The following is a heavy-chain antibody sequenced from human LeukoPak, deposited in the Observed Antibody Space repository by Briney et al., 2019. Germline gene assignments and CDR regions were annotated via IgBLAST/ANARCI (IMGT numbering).Heavy chain of an antibody. CDR3: AKSITMIVVVITPIDY. CDR2: IKHDGSEK. J-gene: IGHJ4*02. Sequence: GGSLRLSCAASGFTFSSYWMSWVRQAPGKGPEWVANIKHDGSEKYYVDSVKGRFAISRDNAKNTLYLQMNSLRAEDTAVYYCAKSITMIVVVITPIDYWGQGTLVTVSS. V-gene: IGHV3-7*01. D-gene: IGHD3-22*01. CDR1: GFTFSSYW.